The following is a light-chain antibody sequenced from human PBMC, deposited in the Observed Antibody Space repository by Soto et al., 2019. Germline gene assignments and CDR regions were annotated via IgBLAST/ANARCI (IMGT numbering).Light chain of an antibody. CDR2: RNS. Sequence: QSVLTQSPSASGTPGQRVTISCSGINSNIGSNYVHWYQQFPGTAPKVLIYRNSQRPSGVPDRFSSSKSGISASLAISGLRSEDEADYFCATWDDRLSGVVFGGGTKLTVL. CDR3: ATWDDRLSGVV. CDR1: NSNIGSNY. J-gene: IGLJ2*01. V-gene: IGLV1-47*01.